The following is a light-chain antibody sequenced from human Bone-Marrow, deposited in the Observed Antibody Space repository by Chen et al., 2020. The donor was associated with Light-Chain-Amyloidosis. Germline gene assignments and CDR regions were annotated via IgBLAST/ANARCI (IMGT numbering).Light chain of an antibody. CDR3: SSYTITNTLV. V-gene: IGLV2-14*01. CDR2: EVT. Sequence: QSALTQPASVSGSPGQSITLSCTGTSSDVGGDNHVSWYQQHPDKAPKLMIYEVTNRPSWVPDRSAGSKSDNTAPLTISGLQPEDEADYFCSSYTITNTLVFGSGTRVTVL. CDR1: SSDVGGDNH. J-gene: IGLJ1*01.